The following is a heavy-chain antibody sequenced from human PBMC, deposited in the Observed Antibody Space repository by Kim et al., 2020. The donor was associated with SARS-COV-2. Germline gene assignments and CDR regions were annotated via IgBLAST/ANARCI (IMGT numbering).Heavy chain of an antibody. CDR3: ASGGSGSYYYLGPDPFYYGMDV. V-gene: IGHV4-31*03. J-gene: IGHJ6*02. CDR1: GGSISSGGFY. Sequence: SETLSLTCTVSGGSISSGGFYWSWIRQHPGKGLEWIGYISDSGSTYYNPSLKSRVSISLDTSENQFSLKLSSVTAADTAVYYCASGGSGSYYYLGPDPFYYGMDVWGQGTTVTVSS. CDR2: ISDSGST. D-gene: IGHD1-26*01.